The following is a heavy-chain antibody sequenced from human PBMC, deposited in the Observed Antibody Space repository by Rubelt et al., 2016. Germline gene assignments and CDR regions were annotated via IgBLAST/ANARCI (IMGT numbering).Heavy chain of an antibody. CDR1: GGSFRGYY. J-gene: IGHJ1*01. V-gene: IGHV4-34*01. Sequence: QVQLQQWGEGLLKPSETLSLTCAVYGGSFRGYYWSWIRQPPGKWLEWIGEINHSGSTIYNPALKSRVPMSGANVKSPFSLKRSSVTATDTAVYVCARGYMVLGANCSAYWGQGTLVTVSS. D-gene: IGHD3-10*01. CDR2: INHSGST. CDR3: ARGYMVLGANCSAY.